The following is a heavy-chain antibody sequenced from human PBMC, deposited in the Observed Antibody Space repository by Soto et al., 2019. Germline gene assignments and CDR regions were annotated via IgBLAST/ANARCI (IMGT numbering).Heavy chain of an antibody. V-gene: IGHV3-33*01. D-gene: IGHD3-10*01. CDR3: ARGVRSDYYYYGMDV. J-gene: IGHJ6*02. Sequence: QVQLVESGGGVVQPGRSLRLSCAASGFTFSSYGMHWVRQAPGKGLEWVAVIWNDGSNKYYADSVKGRFTISRDNSKNTLYLQMNSLRAEDTAVYYCARGVRSDYYYYGMDVWGQGTTVTVSS. CDR1: GFTFSSYG. CDR2: IWNDGSNK.